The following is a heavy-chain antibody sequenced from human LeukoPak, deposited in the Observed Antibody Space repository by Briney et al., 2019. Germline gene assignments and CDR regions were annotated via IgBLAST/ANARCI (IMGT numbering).Heavy chain of an antibody. J-gene: IGHJ6*02. V-gene: IGHV3-23*01. CDR3: AKNKLMVRGVTPYYYGMDV. D-gene: IGHD3-10*01. CDR2: ISGSGGST. Sequence: PGGSLRLSCAASGFTFSSYAMSWVRQAPGKGLEWVSAISGSGGSTYYADSVKGQFTISRDNSKNTLYLQMNSLRAEDTAVYYCAKNKLMVRGVTPYYYGMDVWGQGTTVTVSS. CDR1: GFTFSSYA.